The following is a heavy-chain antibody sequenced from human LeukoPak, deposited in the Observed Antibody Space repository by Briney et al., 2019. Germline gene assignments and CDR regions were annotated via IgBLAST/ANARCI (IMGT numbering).Heavy chain of an antibody. CDR2: INPNSGGT. D-gene: IGHD3-22*01. V-gene: IGHV1-2*02. J-gene: IGHJ4*02. CDR1: GYTFTGYY. Sequence: ASVKVSCKASGYTFTGYYMHWVRQAPGQGLEWMGWINPNSGGTNYAQKFQGRVTMTRDTSISTAYMELSRLRSDDTAVYYCARDSSGYYYPDFDYWGQGTLVTVSS. CDR3: ARDSSGYYYPDFDY.